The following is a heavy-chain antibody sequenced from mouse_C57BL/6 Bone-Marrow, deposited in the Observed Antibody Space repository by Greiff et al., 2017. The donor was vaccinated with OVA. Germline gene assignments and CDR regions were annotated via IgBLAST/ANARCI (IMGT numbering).Heavy chain of an antibody. CDR2: IYPGSGST. Sequence: QVQLQQPGAELVKPGASVKMSCKASGYTFTSYWITWVKQRPGQGLEWIGDIYPGSGSTNYNEKFKSKATLTVDTSSSTAYMQRSSLTSEDSAVYYCARGGAYYPSYFDYWGQGTTLTVSS. J-gene: IGHJ2*01. CDR1: GYTFTSYW. V-gene: IGHV1-55*01. CDR3: ARGGAYYPSYFDY. D-gene: IGHD2-10*01.